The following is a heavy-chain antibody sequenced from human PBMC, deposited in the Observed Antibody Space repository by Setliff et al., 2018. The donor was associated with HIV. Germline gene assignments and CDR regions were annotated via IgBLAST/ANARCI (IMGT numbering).Heavy chain of an antibody. V-gene: IGHV4-39*01. CDR1: GDSISTDNYH. D-gene: IGHD3-16*01. J-gene: IGHJ6*03. Sequence: PSETLSLTCTVSGDSISTDNYHWGWIRQPPGKGLEWIGHTANTDYNPSLKSRVTVSVDTSKNQLSLRLSAVTAADTAVYYCARHAALIKRYYYYYLDVWGKGTTVTVSS. CDR2: TANT. CDR3: ARHAALIKRYYYYYLDV.